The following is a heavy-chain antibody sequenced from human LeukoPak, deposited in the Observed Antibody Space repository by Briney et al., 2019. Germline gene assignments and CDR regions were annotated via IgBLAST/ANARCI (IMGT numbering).Heavy chain of an antibody. Sequence: GGSLRLSCGAPGFTFSSYGIHWVRQAPGKGLEWVAVIWYDGSNKYYADSVKGRFTISRDNSKNTLYLQMNSLRAEDKALYYCARELSPVVKYYFEYWGQGTLVTVSP. D-gene: IGHD3-22*01. CDR2: IWYDGSNK. CDR3: ARELSPVVKYYFEY. CDR1: GFTFSSYG. J-gene: IGHJ4*02. V-gene: IGHV3-33*01.